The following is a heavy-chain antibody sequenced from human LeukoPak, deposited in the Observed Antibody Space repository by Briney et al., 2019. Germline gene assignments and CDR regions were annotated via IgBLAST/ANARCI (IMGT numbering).Heavy chain of an antibody. D-gene: IGHD4-17*01. CDR3: AKDFYGDYDSHPVFGY. Sequence: GGSLRLSCAASGFTFDDYAMHWVRQAPGKGLEWVSGISWNSGSIGYADSVKGRFTISRDNAKNSLYLQMNSLRAEDTALYYCAKDFYGDYDSHPVFGYWGQGTLVTVSS. J-gene: IGHJ4*02. CDR2: ISWNSGSI. V-gene: IGHV3-9*01. CDR1: GFTFDDYA.